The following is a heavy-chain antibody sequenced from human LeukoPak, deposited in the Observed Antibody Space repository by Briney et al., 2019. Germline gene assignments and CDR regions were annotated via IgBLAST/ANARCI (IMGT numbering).Heavy chain of an antibody. J-gene: IGHJ4*02. D-gene: IGHD5-24*01. V-gene: IGHV1-24*01. Sequence: ASVKVSCKVSGYTLTELSMHWVRQAPGKGLEWMGGFDPEDGETIYAQKFQGRVTMTEDTSTDTAYMELSSLRSEDTTVYYCAHGKGRWLHLIYWGQGTLVTVSS. CDR2: FDPEDGET. CDR3: AHGKGRWLHLIY. CDR1: GYTLTELS.